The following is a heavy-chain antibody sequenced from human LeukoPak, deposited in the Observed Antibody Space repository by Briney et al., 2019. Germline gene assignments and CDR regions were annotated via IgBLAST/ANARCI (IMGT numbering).Heavy chain of an antibody. CDR1: GFTFSEYA. CDR2: ISWNSGNI. V-gene: IGHV3-9*03. Sequence: GRSLRLSCAASGFTFSEYAMHWVRQAPGKGLEWVSGISWNSGNIGYADSVKGRFTISRDNAKNSLYLQMNSLRAEDMALYYCAKDGGAYSSSAGWFDPWGQGTLVTVSS. J-gene: IGHJ5*02. CDR3: AKDGGAYSSSAGWFDP. D-gene: IGHD6-6*01.